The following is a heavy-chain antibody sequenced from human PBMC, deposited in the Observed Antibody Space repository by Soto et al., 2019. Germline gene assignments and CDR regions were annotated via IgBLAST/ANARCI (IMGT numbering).Heavy chain of an antibody. Sequence: EVQLVDSGGGLVQPGGSLKLSCAASGFTFNIAAIHWVRQASGKGLEWVGLIRNKANGYATVYAASVRGRITVSRDDSKNMAFLEINSMKSEDTAVYLCARQGVALELDLWGQGTLVTVSS. D-gene: IGHD1-7*01. V-gene: IGHV3-73*01. CDR3: ARQGVALELDL. J-gene: IGHJ5*02. CDR1: GFTFNIAA. CDR2: IRNKANGYAT.